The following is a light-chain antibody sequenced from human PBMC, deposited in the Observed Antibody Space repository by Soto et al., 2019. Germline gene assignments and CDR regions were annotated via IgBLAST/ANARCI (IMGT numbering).Light chain of an antibody. V-gene: IGKV1-6*01. Sequence: AIQMTQSPSSLSASVGDRVTITCRASQGIRNDLGWYQQKPGKAPKLLIFAASSLQSGVPSRFSGSGSGTDFTLTISILQPEDFATYYCLQDYNYPYTFGQGTKLEIK. CDR3: LQDYNYPYT. J-gene: IGKJ2*01. CDR2: AAS. CDR1: QGIRND.